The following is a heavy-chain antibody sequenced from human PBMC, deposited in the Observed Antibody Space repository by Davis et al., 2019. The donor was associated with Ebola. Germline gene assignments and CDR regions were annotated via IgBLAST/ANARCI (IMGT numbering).Heavy chain of an antibody. CDR2: INPSSGST. D-gene: IGHD3-3*01. Sequence: ASVKVSCKASGYTFSTYYMHWLRQAPGEGLEWMGIINPSSGSTSYPQRFQGRVTMTSDTSTSTVNMELTSLRSEDTAVYYCARDMTRAVDFWSGFYFFDSWGQGTLVTVSS. CDR3: ARDMTRAVDFWSGFYFFDS. J-gene: IGHJ4*02. CDR1: GYTFSTYY. V-gene: IGHV1-46*01.